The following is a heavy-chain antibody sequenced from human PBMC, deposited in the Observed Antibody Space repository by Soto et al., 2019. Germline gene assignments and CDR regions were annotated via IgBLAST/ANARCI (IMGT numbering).Heavy chain of an antibody. D-gene: IGHD6-6*01. CDR3: AKDKGSIAARPDDDAFDI. V-gene: IGHV3-9*01. J-gene: IGHJ3*02. Sequence: VQLVESGGGLVQPGRSLRLSCAASGFTFDDYAMHWVRQAPGKGLEWVSGISWNSGSIGYADSVKGRFTISRDNAKNSLYLQMNSLRAEDTALYYCAKDKGSIAARPDDDAFDIWGQGTMVTVSS. CDR1: GFTFDDYA. CDR2: ISWNSGSI.